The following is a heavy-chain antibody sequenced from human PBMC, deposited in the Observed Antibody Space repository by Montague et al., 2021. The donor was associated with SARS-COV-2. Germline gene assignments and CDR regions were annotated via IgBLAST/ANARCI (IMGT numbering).Heavy chain of an antibody. J-gene: IGHJ6*02. Sequence: SETLSLTCAVYGGSFSGNYWSWIRQPPGKGLEWIGEINHYGSTNXNPSLKSRVTMSVDTSKNQFSLKLSSVTAADTAVYYCARLARGEYYDFWSGSHEYPHYYYGMDVWGQGTTVPVSS. CDR1: GGSFSGNY. V-gene: IGHV4-34*01. CDR3: ARLARGEYYDFWSGSHEYPHYYYGMDV. CDR2: INHYGST. D-gene: IGHD3-3*01.